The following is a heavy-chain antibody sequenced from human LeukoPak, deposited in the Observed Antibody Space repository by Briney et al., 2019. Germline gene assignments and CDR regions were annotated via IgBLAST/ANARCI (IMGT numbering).Heavy chain of an antibody. D-gene: IGHD2-2*01. CDR1: GGSISSGGYS. CDR3: ARTPAGYFDL. V-gene: IGHV4-30-2*01. Sequence: SETLSLTCAVSGGSISSGGYSWSWIRQPPGKGLEWIGYIYHSGSTYYNPPLKSRVTISVDRSKNQFSLKLSSVTAADTAVYYCARTPAGYFDLWGRGTLVTVSS. CDR2: IYHSGST. J-gene: IGHJ2*01.